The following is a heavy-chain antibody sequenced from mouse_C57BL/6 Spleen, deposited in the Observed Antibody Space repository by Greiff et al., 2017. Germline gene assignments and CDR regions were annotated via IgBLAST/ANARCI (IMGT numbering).Heavy chain of an antibody. Sequence: EVKLVESGGGLVKPGGSLKLSCAASGFTFSSYAMSWVRQTPEKRLEWVATISDGGSYTYYPDNVKGRFTISRDNAKNNLYLQMSHLKSEDTAMYYCARDGHGYDYWGQGTTLTVSS. J-gene: IGHJ2*01. CDR2: ISDGGSYT. CDR1: GFTFSSYA. D-gene: IGHD2-2*01. CDR3: ARDGHGYDY. V-gene: IGHV5-4*01.